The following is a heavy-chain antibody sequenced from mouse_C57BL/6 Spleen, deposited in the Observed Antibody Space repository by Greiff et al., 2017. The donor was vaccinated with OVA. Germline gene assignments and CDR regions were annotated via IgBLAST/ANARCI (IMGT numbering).Heavy chain of an antibody. D-gene: IGHD1-1*01. Sequence: QVQLKQSGAELVKPGASVKLSCKASGYTFTSYWMHWVKQRPGRGLEWIGRIDPNSGGTKYNEKFKCKATLTVDKPSSTAYMQLSSLTSEDSAVYECARGITRVVATESWFAYWGQGTLVTVSA. J-gene: IGHJ3*01. CDR3: ARGITRVVATESWFAY. CDR2: IDPNSGGT. CDR1: GYTFTSYW. V-gene: IGHV1-72*01.